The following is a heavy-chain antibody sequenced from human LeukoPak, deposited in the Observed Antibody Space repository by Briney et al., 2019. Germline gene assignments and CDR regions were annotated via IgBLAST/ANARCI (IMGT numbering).Heavy chain of an antibody. D-gene: IGHD6-19*01. CDR1: GFTFSSYS. CDR2: ISSSSNYI. J-gene: IGHJ4*02. V-gene: IGHV3-21*01. Sequence: NTGGSLRLSCAASGFTFSSYSMNWVRQAPGKGLEWVSSISSSSNYIYYADSVKGRFTISRDNAKNSLYLQMNSLRAEDTAVYYCAKHQWLVNEGYFDYWGQGTLVTVSS. CDR3: AKHQWLVNEGYFDY.